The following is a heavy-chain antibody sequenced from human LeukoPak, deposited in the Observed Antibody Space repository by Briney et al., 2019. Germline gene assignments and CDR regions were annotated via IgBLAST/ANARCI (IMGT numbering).Heavy chain of an antibody. Sequence: GGSLRLSCAASGFTFSNYGMHWVRQAPGKGLEWVAFIRYDGSTYYRDSVKGRFTISRDNSKNTLYLQMSSLRAEDTAVYYCAKGGMYDFWSGYYFDYWGQGTLVTVSS. J-gene: IGHJ4*02. V-gene: IGHV3-30*02. CDR2: IRYDGST. CDR1: GFTFSNYG. D-gene: IGHD3-3*01. CDR3: AKGGMYDFWSGYYFDY.